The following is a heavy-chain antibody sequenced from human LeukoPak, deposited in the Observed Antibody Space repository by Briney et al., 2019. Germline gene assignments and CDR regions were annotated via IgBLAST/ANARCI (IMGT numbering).Heavy chain of an antibody. D-gene: IGHD3-10*01. J-gene: IGHJ4*02. CDR2: IYHSGST. Sequence: SETLSLTCTVSGYSISSGYYWGWIRQPPGKGLEWIGSIYHSGSTYYNPSLKSRVTISVDTSKNQFSLKLSSVTAADTAVYYCARLLWFGDYYFDYWGQGTLVTVSS. CDR3: ARLLWFGDYYFDY. CDR1: GYSISSGYY. V-gene: IGHV4-38-2*02.